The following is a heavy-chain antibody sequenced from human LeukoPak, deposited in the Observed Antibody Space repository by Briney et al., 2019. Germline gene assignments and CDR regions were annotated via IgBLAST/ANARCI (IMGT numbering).Heavy chain of an antibody. CDR2: IYYSGST. CDR1: GGSISSSSYY. CDR3: ARGSGITMIVVVIGDAFDI. D-gene: IGHD3-22*01. Sequence: SETLSLTCTVSGGSISSSSYYWGWIRQPPGKGLEWIGSIYYSGSTYYNPTLKSRVTISVDTSKNQFSLKLSSVTAADTAVYYCARGSGITMIVVVIGDAFDIWGQGAMVTVSS. J-gene: IGHJ3*02. V-gene: IGHV4-39*07.